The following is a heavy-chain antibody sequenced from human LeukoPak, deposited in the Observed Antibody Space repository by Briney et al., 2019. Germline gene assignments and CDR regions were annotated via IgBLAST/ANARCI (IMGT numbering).Heavy chain of an antibody. V-gene: IGHV4-39*02. CDR1: GGSISRTTYY. CDR3: AREGIAAAEIDY. CDR2: MYSGGST. Sequence: PSETLSLTCTVSGGSISRTTYYWGWIRQPPGRGLEWIGTMYSGGSTYYHPSLKSRVTISVDTSKNQFSLRLSSVAAADTAVYYCAREGIAAAEIDYWGQGTLVTVSS. D-gene: IGHD6-13*01. J-gene: IGHJ4*02.